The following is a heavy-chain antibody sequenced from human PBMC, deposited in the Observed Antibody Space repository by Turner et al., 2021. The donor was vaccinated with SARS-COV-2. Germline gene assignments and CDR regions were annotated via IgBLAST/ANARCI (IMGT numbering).Heavy chain of an antibody. V-gene: IGHV4-39*02. CDR3: ARDGGDPPRYFQH. CDR1: GGSISSSSYY. CDR2: IFFSGST. D-gene: IGHD2-21*02. Sequence: QPQLQESGPGLVKPSETLSLTCTVSGGSISSSSYYWGWIRQPPGKGLEWIGSIFFSGSTYYNPSLKSRVTISVDTSKNQFSLKLSSVTAAATAVYYCARDGGDPPRYFQHWGQGTLVTVSS. J-gene: IGHJ1*01.